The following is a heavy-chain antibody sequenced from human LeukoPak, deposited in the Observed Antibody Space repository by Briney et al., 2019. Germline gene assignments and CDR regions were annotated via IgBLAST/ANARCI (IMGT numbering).Heavy chain of an antibody. Sequence: SETLSLTCTVSGGSVSSYYWSWIRQPAGKGLEWIGRIYTSGSTNYNPSLKSRVTMSVDTSKNQFSLKLSSVTAADTAVYYCARDRPDYYYYYMDVWGKGTTVTASS. J-gene: IGHJ6*03. CDR3: ARDRPDYYYYYMDV. V-gene: IGHV4-4*07. CDR2: IYTSGST. CDR1: GGSVSSYY.